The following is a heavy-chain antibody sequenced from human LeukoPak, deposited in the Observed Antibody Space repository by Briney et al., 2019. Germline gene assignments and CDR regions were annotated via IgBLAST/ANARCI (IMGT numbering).Heavy chain of an antibody. CDR3: ASGGSAPINSRLSGY. D-gene: IGHD5-24*01. CDR1: GYTFTSYY. V-gene: IGHV1-46*01. CDR2: INPSGGST. J-gene: IGHJ4*02. Sequence: GASVKVSCKASGYTFTSYYMHWVRQAPGQGFEWMGIINPSGGSTSYAQKFQGRVTMTRDTSTSTVYMELSSLRSEDTAVYYCASGGSAPINSRLSGYWGQGTLVTVSS.